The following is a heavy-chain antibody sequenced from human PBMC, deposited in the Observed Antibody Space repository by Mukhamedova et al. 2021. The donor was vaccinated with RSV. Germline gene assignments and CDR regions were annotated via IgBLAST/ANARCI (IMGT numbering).Heavy chain of an antibody. D-gene: IGHD4-17*01. Sequence: GFTFSSYAMHWVRQAPGKELEWVAVISYDGSNKYYADSVKGRFTISRDNSKNTLYLQMNSLRAEDTAVYYCARDPDYGLDYWGQGT. CDR3: ARDPDYGLDY. J-gene: IGHJ4*02. V-gene: IGHV3-30*01. CDR1: GFTFSSYA. CDR2: ISYDGSNK.